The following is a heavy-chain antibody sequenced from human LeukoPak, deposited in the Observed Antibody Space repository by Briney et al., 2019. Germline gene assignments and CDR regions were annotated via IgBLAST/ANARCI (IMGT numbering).Heavy chain of an antibody. Sequence: SETLSLTCTVSGASLIGFYWSWIRQPAGKGLEWIGRIYTSGGADYNPSLKSRVTISVDTSKNQFSLKLSSVTAADAAVYYCAKDRGDGYNSGYFVYWGQGTLVTVSS. J-gene: IGHJ4*02. CDR1: GASLIGFY. CDR2: IYTSGGA. V-gene: IGHV4-4*07. D-gene: IGHD5-24*01. CDR3: AKDRGDGYNSGYFVY.